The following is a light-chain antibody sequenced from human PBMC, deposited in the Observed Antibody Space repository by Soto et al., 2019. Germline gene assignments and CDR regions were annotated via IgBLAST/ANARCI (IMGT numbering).Light chain of an antibody. CDR3: QQYGSSPIT. J-gene: IGKJ5*01. CDR2: VAS. Sequence: EIVLTQSPGTLSLSPGERATLSCRASQSVSSNYLAWYQQKPGQAPRVLIYVASSRATGIPDRFSGSGSGTDFTLTISILEPEDFAVYYGQQYGSSPITFGQGTRLEIK. V-gene: IGKV3-20*01. CDR1: QSVSSNY.